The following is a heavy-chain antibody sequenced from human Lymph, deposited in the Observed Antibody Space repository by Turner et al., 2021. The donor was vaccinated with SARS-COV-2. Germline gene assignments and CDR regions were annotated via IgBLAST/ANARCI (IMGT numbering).Heavy chain of an antibody. CDR1: GYKLAEVS. J-gene: IGHJ6*02. D-gene: IGHD3-3*01. CDR3: ATGPYDFWSGPSPGYYGMHV. Sequence: VQLVQSGDEVKQPGASVQVSCKVSGYKLAEVSIHWVRQAPGKGLECMGVFDPEDGETIYAQKFQGRVTMTEHTSTDTAYMELSSLRSEDTAVYYCATGPYDFWSGPSPGYYGMHVWGQGTTVTVSS. V-gene: IGHV1-24*01. CDR2: FDPEDGET.